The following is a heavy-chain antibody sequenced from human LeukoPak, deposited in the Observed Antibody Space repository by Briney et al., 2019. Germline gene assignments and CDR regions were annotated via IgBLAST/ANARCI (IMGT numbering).Heavy chain of an antibody. CDR1: GYTFTGCY. J-gene: IGHJ5*02. V-gene: IGHV1-2*04. CDR2: INPNSGGT. CDR3: ARGPLRNWFDP. Sequence: ASVKVSCKASGYTFTGCYMHWVRQAPGQGLEWMGWINPNSGGTNYAQKFQGWVTMTRDTSIRTAYMELRRLRSDDTAVYYCARGPLRNWFDPWGQGTLVTVSS.